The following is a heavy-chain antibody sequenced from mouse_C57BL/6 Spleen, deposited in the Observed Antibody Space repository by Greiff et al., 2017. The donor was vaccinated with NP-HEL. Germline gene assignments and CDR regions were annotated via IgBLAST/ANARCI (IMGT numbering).Heavy chain of an antibody. CDR1: GFTFSDYG. J-gene: IGHJ2*01. Sequence: EVHLVESGGGLVKPGGSLKLSCAASGFTFSDYGMHWVRQAPETGLEWVAYISSGSSTIYSADTVKGRFTISRDNAKNTLLLQITSLRSEDTAMYYCASYGYEYYFDYWGQGTTLTVSS. CDR2: ISSGSSTI. V-gene: IGHV5-17*01. CDR3: ASYGYEYYFDY. D-gene: IGHD2-2*01.